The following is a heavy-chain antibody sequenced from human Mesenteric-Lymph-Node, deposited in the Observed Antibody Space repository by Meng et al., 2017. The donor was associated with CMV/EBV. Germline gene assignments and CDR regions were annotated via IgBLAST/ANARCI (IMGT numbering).Heavy chain of an antibody. J-gene: IGHJ4*02. CDR3: VKGALHNFRSGYYFDH. Sequence: SGITLSRYDMHWVRQAPDKGLEWVAIVWYDGLNKYYADSVKGRFTISRDNSKNLLFLQMDSLRVEDTALYYCVKGALHNFRSGYYFDHWGQGTLVTVSS. CDR2: VWYDGLNK. CDR1: GITLSRYD. V-gene: IGHV3-33*06. D-gene: IGHD3-3*01.